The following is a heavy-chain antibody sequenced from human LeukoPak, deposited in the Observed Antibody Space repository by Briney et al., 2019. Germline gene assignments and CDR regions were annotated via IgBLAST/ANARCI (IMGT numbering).Heavy chain of an antibody. V-gene: IGHV4-4*07. J-gene: IGHJ4*02. CDR3: ARDHEYCSGGSCHLDY. CDR1: GGSISSYY. CDR2: IYTSGST. D-gene: IGHD2-15*01. Sequence: SETLSLTCTVSGGSISSYYWSWIRQLAGKGLEWIGRIYTSGSTNYNPSLKSRVTMSVDTSKNQFSLKLSSVTAADTAVYYCARDHEYCSGGSCHLDYWGQGTQVTVSS.